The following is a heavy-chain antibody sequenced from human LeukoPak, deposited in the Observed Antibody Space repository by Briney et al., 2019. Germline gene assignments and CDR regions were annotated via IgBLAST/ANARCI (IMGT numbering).Heavy chain of an antibody. V-gene: IGHV3-23*01. CDR3: AKDGDFDWFVTRKLFDY. CDR2: ISGSGGST. Sequence: GGSLRLSCAASGFTFSSYAMSWVRQAPGKGLEWVSAISGSGGSTYYADSVKGRFTISRDNSKNTLYLQMNNLRAEDTAVYYCAKDGDFDWFVTRKLFDYWGQGTLVTVSS. CDR1: GFTFSSYA. D-gene: IGHD3-9*01. J-gene: IGHJ4*02.